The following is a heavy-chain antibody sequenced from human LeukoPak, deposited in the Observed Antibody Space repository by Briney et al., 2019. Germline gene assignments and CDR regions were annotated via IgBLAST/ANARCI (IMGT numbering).Heavy chain of an antibody. CDR1: AFTFSSYG. CDR2: IQYDRTNE. CDR3: ARANYDSSGYYPLIYY. Sequence: PGGSLRLSCAASAFTFSSYGMHWVRQAPGKGLEWVAYIQYDRTNEQYAHSVKGRFTISRDNAKNSLYLQMNSLRAEDTAVYYCARANYDSSGYYPLIYYWGQGTLVTVSS. J-gene: IGHJ4*02. D-gene: IGHD3-22*01. V-gene: IGHV3-30*02.